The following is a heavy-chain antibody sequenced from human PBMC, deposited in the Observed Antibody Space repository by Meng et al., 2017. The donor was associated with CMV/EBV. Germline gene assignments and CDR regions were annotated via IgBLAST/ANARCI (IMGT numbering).Heavy chain of an antibody. CDR2: IYSGGSAT. J-gene: IGHJ6*02. D-gene: IGHD1-26*01. V-gene: IGHV3-23*03. CDR3: AKIGSLTYYYYGMDV. Sequence: GESLKISCAASGFAFSTYAMTWVRQAPGKGPEWVSVIYSGGSATYYADSVKGRFTISRDNSKNTLFLQMDSLGAEDTAVYYCAKIGSLTYYYYGMDVWGQGTTVTVSS. CDR1: GFAFSTYA.